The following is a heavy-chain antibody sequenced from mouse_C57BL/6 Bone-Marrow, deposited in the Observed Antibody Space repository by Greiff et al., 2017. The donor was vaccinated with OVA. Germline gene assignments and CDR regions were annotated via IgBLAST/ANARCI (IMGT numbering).Heavy chain of an antibody. J-gene: IGHJ1*03. D-gene: IGHD1-1*01. CDR1: GYTFTSYG. Sequence: QVQLQQSGAELARPGASVKLSCKASGYTFTSYGISWVKQRTGQGLEWIGEIYPRSGNTYYNEKFKGKATLTADKSSSTAYMELRSLTSEDSAVYFGARSYYYGSSYGGDWYFDVWGTGTTVTVSS. CDR3: ARSYYYGSSYGGDWYFDV. V-gene: IGHV1-81*01. CDR2: IYPRSGNT.